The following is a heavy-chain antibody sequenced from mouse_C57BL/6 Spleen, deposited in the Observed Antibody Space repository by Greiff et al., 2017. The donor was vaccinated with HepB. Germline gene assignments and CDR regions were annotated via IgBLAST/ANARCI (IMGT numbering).Heavy chain of an antibody. CDR2: IDPSDSET. CDR3: ARISATTEDY. J-gene: IGHJ4*01. Sequence: QVQLKQPGAELVRPGSSVKLSCKASGYTFTSYWMHWVKQRPIQGLEWIGNIDPSDSETHYNQKFKDKATLTVDKSSSTAYMQLSSLTSEDSAVYYCARISATTEDYWGQGTSVTVSS. V-gene: IGHV1-52*01. D-gene: IGHD1-1*01. CDR1: GYTFTSYW.